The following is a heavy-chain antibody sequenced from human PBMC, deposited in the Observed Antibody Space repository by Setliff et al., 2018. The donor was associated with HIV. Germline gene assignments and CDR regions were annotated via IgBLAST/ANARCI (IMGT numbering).Heavy chain of an antibody. CDR3: ARQRTSGWYGHDAFDI. CDR2: IYPGDSET. CDR1: GYSFSNYW. D-gene: IGHD6-19*01. V-gene: IGHV5-51*01. Sequence: GESLKLSCKDSGYSFSNYWIGWVRQMPGKGLEWMGIIYPGDSETRYSPSFQGQVTISADKSIGTAYLQWSSLKASDTAMYYCARQRTSGWYGHDAFDIWGQGTMVTVSS. J-gene: IGHJ3*02.